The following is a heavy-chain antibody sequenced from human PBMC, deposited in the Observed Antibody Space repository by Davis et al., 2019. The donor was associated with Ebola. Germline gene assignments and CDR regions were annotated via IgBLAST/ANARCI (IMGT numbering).Heavy chain of an antibody. Sequence: GGSLRLSCAASGFTFSDYSMNWVRQAPGKGLEWVSSISGTSVYIYYADSVKGRFTISRDNAKNSLYLQMNSLRAEDTAVYYCAREQWLARPVDYWGQGTLVTVSS. CDR3: AREQWLARPVDY. CDR2: ISGTSVYI. D-gene: IGHD6-19*01. J-gene: IGHJ4*02. V-gene: IGHV3-21*01. CDR1: GFTFSDYS.